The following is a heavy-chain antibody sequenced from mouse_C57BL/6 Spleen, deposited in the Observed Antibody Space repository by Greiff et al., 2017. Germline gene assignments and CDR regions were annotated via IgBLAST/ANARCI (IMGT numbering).Heavy chain of an antibody. CDR3: AKGRYYDSAWFAY. J-gene: IGHJ3*01. CDR2: INPSNGGT. V-gene: IGHV1-53*01. Sequence: VQLQQPGTELVKPGASVKLSCKASGYTFSSYWMHWVKQRPGQGLEWIGNINPSNGGTNYNEKFKSKATLTVDKSSSTAYMQLSSLTSEDSAVYYCAKGRYYDSAWFAYWGQGTLVTVSA. D-gene: IGHD2-4*01. CDR1: GYTFSSYW.